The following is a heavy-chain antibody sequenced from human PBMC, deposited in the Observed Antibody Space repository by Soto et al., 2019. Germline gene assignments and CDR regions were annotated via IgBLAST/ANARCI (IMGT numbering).Heavy chain of an antibody. J-gene: IGHJ4*02. V-gene: IGHV4-61*05. CDR1: GGSISSSSYY. CDR2: IYYSGTTT. D-gene: IGHD1-26*01. Sequence: SETLSLTCTVSGGSISSSSYYWGWIRQPPGKGLEWMGYIYYSGTTTNYNPSLKSRVTLSVDTSKNQFSLKLSSVTAADTAVYYCARLGGSYAVPHFDYWGQGTLVTVSS. CDR3: ARLGGSYAVPHFDY.